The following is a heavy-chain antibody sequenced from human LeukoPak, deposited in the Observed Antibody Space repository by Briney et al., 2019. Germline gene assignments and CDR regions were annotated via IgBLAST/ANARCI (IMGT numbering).Heavy chain of an antibody. J-gene: IGHJ4*02. CDR1: GGSISSLY. D-gene: IGHD6-6*01. CDR2: IYYTGST. CDR3: ARHRAYSSSSPFDY. Sequence: SETLSLTGSVSGGSISSLYWSWIRQPPGKGLEWIGYIYYTGSTNYNPSLKSRVTMFVDMSKNRFSLRLSSVTAADTAVYYCARHRAYSSSSPFDYWGQGTLVTVSS. V-gene: IGHV4-59*08.